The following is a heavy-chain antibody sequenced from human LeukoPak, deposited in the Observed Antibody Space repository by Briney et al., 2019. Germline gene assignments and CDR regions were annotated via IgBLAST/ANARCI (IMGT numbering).Heavy chain of an antibody. V-gene: IGHV3-30*02. CDR1: GFTFSSYG. CDR3: AKDLGYYYDSSGPFDY. J-gene: IGHJ4*02. D-gene: IGHD3-22*01. CDR2: IWYDGSNK. Sequence: PGGSLRLSCAASGFTFSSYGMHWVRQAPGKGLEWVAVIWYDGSNKYYADSVKGRFTISRDNSKNTLYLQMNSLRAEDTAVYYCAKDLGYYYDSSGPFDYWGQGTLVTVSS.